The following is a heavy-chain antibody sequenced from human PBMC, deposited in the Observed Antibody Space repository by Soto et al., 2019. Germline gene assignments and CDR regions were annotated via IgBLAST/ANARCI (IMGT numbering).Heavy chain of an antibody. CDR2: IYYSGST. V-gene: IGHV4-31*03. CDR3: ARVGYTYYYDSSGYYAPYYYYGMDV. CDR1: GGSISSGGYY. J-gene: IGHJ6*02. Sequence: QVQLQESGPGLVKPSQTLSLTCTVSGGSISSGGYYWSWIRQHPGKGLEWIGYIYYSGSTYYNPSLKSRVTMSVDTSKNQFSLKLSSVTAADTAVYYCARVGYTYYYDSSGYYAPYYYYGMDVWGQGTTVTVSS. D-gene: IGHD3-22*01.